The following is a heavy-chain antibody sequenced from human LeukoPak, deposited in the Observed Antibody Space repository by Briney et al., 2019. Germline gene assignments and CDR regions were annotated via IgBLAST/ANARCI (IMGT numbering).Heavy chain of an antibody. CDR2: IYYSGST. CDR3: ARAGLGITMVRGANWFDP. J-gene: IGHJ5*02. Sequence: PSETLSLTCTVSGGSISSYYWSWIRQPPGKGLEWIGDIYYSGSTNYNPSLKSRVTISVDTSKNQFSLKLSSVTAADTAVYYCARAGLGITMVRGANWFDPWGQGTLVTVSS. V-gene: IGHV4-59*01. CDR1: GGSISSYY. D-gene: IGHD3-10*01.